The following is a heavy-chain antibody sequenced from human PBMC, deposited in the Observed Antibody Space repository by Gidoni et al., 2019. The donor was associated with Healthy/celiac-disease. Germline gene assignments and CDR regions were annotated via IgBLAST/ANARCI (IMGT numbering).Heavy chain of an antibody. CDR1: GFTFSSSW. CDR3: ARDPYCTNGVCFNWFDP. J-gene: IGHJ5*02. D-gene: IGHD2-8*01. Sequence: EVQLVESGGGLVQPGGSLRLSCAASGFTFSSSWMHWVRQAPGKGLVWVSRINSDGSSTSYADSVKGRFTISRDNAKNTLYLQMNSLRAEDTAVYYCARDPYCTNGVCFNWFDPWGQGTLVTVSS. CDR2: INSDGSST. V-gene: IGHV3-74*01.